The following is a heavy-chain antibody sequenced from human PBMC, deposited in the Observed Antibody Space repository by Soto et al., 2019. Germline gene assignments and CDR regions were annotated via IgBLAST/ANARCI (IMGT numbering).Heavy chain of an antibody. D-gene: IGHD2-2*01. Sequence: EVQLVETGGGLIQPGGSLRLSCAASGFTVSSNYMSWVRQAPGKGLEWVSVIYSGGSTYYADSVKGRFTISRDNSKNTLYLQMNSLRAEDTPVYYCASRPPAANAFDIWGQGTMVTVSS. V-gene: IGHV3-53*02. CDR1: GFTVSSNY. CDR3: ASRPPAANAFDI. J-gene: IGHJ3*02. CDR2: IYSGGST.